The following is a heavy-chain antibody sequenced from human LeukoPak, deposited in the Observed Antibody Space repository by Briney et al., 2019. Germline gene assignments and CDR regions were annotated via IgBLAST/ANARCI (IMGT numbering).Heavy chain of an antibody. CDR3: ARDYRGYRAPYYFDY. V-gene: IGHV3-7*01. CDR1: GFTFSSYS. CDR2: IKQDGSEK. J-gene: IGHJ4*02. Sequence: PGGSLRLSCAASGFTFSSYSMNWVRQAPGKGLEWVANIKQDGSEKYYVDSVKGRFTISRDNAKNSLYLQMNSLRAEDTAVHYCARDYRGYRAPYYFDYWGQGTLVTVSS. D-gene: IGHD2-15*01.